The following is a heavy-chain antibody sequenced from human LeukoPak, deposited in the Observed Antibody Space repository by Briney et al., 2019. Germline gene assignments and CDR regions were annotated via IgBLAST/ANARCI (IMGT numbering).Heavy chain of an antibody. D-gene: IGHD4-17*01. V-gene: IGHV3-23*01. CDR3: ANIPPFDYGDYAIRLD. J-gene: IGHJ4*02. Sequence: GASLRLSCAASGFTFRNYAMAWVRQAPGRGLEWVSSIRNFGETHYADSVRGRFIISRDNSQNTLYQQMNSLRAEDSALYYCANIPPFDYGDYAIRLDWGQGTLVTVSS. CDR1: GFTFRNYA. CDR2: IRNFGET.